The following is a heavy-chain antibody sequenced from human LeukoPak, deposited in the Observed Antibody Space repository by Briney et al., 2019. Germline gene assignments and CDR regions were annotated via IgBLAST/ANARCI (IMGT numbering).Heavy chain of an antibody. J-gene: IGHJ5*02. D-gene: IGHD2-2*01. CDR2: IKQDGSEK. CDR1: GFTFSSYW. V-gene: IGHV3-7*01. Sequence: GGSLRLSCAASGFTFSSYWMSWVRQAPGKGLEWVANIKQDGSEKYYVDSVKGRFTISRDNAKNSLYLQMNSLRAEDTAVYYCANYQLLSVGRNWFDPWGQGTLVTVSS. CDR3: ANYQLLSVGRNWFDP.